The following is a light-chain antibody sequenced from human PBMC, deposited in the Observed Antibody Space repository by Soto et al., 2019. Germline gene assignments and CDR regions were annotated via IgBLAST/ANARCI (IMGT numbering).Light chain of an antibody. J-gene: IGKJ1*01. CDR3: QQYKSYPWT. CDR2: DAS. Sequence: DIQMTQSPSTLSAFVGDRVTITCRANESVSSWLAWYQQKVGKAPNLLIYDASSLESGVPSRFSGSGSGTEFALTISSLQPDDFATYYCQQYKSYPWTVGLGTKVE. V-gene: IGKV1-5*01. CDR1: ESVSSW.